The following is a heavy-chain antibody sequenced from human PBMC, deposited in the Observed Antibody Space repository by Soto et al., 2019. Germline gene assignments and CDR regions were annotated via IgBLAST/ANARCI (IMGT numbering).Heavy chain of an antibody. J-gene: IGHJ6*02. V-gene: IGHV4-59*01. D-gene: IGHD6-13*01. Sequence: QVQLQESGPGLVKPSETLSLTCTVSGGSISRYYLSWIRQPPGKGLEWIGNIFYSGSTRYNPSFKSRVTRSVDTSKNQFSLKLSSVTPEDTAVYYCARSGVSSSWYAYYYYGMDVWGQGTTVTVSS. CDR1: GGSISRYY. CDR2: IFYSGST. CDR3: ARSGVSSSWYAYYYYGMDV.